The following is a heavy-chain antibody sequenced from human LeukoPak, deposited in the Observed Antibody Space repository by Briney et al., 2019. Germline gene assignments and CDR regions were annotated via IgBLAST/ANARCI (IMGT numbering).Heavy chain of an antibody. D-gene: IGHD2-2*02. Sequence: PGGSLRLSCAASGFTFNSHWMSWVRQAPGKGLEWVANIKYDESERNYLDSVRGRFTISRDNVTKSLYLQMNSLRGEDTAIYYWVRGWGDCTISSCYTGGDAFDMWGLGTMVTLSS. CDR3: VRGWGDCTISSCYTGGDAFDM. CDR1: GFTFNSHW. CDR2: IKYDESER. V-gene: IGHV3-7*01. J-gene: IGHJ3*02.